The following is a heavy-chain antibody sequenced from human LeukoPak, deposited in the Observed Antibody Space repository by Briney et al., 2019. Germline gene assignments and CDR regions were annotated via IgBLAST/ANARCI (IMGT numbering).Heavy chain of an antibody. D-gene: IGHD5-18*01. CDR1: GFTFDDYG. Sequence: GGSLRLSCAASGFTFDDYGMSWVRQAPGKGLEWVSGINWNGGSTGYADSVKGRFTISRDNAKNSLYLQMNSLRAEDTAVYYCARDQDTAMVPGDAFDIWGQGTMVTVSS. V-gene: IGHV3-20*04. CDR2: INWNGGST. CDR3: ARDQDTAMVPGDAFDI. J-gene: IGHJ3*02.